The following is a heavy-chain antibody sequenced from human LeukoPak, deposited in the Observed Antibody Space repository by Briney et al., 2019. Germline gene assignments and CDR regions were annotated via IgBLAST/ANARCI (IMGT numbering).Heavy chain of an antibody. V-gene: IGHV1-2*02. J-gene: IGHJ3*02. CDR3: ASIGVTVTTVPDAFDI. CDR2: INPNSGGT. Sequence: GASVKVSCKASGYTFTGYYMHWVRQAPGQGLEWMGWINPNSGGTNYAQKFQGRVTMTRDTSISTAYMELSRLRSDDTAVYYCASIGVTVTTVPDAFDIWGQGTMVTVSS. D-gene: IGHD4-17*01. CDR1: GYTFTGYY.